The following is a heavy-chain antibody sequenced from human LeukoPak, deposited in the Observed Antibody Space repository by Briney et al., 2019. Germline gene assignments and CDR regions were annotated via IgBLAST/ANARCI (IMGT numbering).Heavy chain of an antibody. CDR2: INHSGST. V-gene: IGHV4-34*01. CDR3: ARRVQDSFYYYYGMDV. Sequence: PSETLSLTCAVYGGSFSGYYWSWIRQPPGKGLEWIGEINHSGSTNYNPSLKSRVTISVDTSKNQFSLKLSSVTAADTAVYYCARRVQDSFYYYYGMDVWGQGTTVTVSS. J-gene: IGHJ6*02. D-gene: IGHD2-15*01. CDR1: GGSFSGYY.